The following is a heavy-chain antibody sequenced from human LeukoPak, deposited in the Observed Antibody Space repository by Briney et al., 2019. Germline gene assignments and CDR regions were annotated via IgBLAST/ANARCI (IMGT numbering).Heavy chain of an antibody. V-gene: IGHV6-1*01. J-gene: IGHJ5*02. CDR1: GDSVSSNSAA. CDR2: TYYRSKWYN. CDR3: AKQDWAVAWRRWFDP. D-gene: IGHD6-19*01. Sequence: SQTLSLTCAISGDSVSSNSAAWNWIRQSPSRGLEWLGRTYYRSKWYNDCAVSVKSRITINPDTSKNQFSLQLNSVTPEDTAVYYCAKQDWAVAWRRWFDPWGQGTLVTASS.